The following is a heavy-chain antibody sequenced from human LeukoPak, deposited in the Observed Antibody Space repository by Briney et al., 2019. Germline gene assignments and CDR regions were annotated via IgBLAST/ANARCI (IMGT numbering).Heavy chain of an antibody. CDR2: IGLYSGHT. D-gene: IGHD6-19*01. J-gene: IGHJ4*02. CDR3: ARDQGWHSDY. CDR1: GYTFTSYG. V-gene: IGHV1-18*01. Sequence: APVKVSCKASGYTFTSYGLTWVRQAPGEGLEWMGWIGLYSGHTEYAQKFQGRLTMTTDTSTNTVYMELRNLTSDDTAVYYCARDQGWHSDYWGQGALVTVSS.